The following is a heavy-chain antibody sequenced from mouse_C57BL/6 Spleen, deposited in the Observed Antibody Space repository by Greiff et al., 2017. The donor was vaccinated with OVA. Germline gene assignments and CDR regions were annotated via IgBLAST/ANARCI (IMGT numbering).Heavy chain of an antibody. D-gene: IGHD2-13*01. J-gene: IGHJ3*01. V-gene: IGHV5-17*01. Sequence: EVQLVESGGGLVKPGGSLKLSCAASGFTFSDYGMHWVRPAPEKGLEWVAYISSGSSTIYYADTVKGRFTISRDNAKNTLFLQMTSLRSEDTAMYYCARGEVRTWFAYWGQGTLVTVSA. CDR3: ARGEVRTWFAY. CDR2: ISSGSSTI. CDR1: GFTFSDYG.